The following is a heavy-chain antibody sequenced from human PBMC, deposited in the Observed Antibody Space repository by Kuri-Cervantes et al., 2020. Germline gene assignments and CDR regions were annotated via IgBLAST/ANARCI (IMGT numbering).Heavy chain of an antibody. J-gene: IGHJ4*02. D-gene: IGHD2-2*01. CDR2: IVPIFGTA. V-gene: IGHV1-69*13. CDR3: ASGYCSSTSCYREVFDY. Sequence: SVKVSCKASGGTFSSYAISWVRQAPGQGLEWMGGIVPIFGTANYAQKFQGRATITADESTSTAYMELSSLRSEDTAVYYCASGYCSSTSCYREVFDYWGQGTLVTVSS. CDR1: GGTFSSYA.